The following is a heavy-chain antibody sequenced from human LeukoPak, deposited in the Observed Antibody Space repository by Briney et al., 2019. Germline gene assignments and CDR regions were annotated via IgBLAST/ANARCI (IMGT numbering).Heavy chain of an antibody. J-gene: IGHJ4*02. Sequence: PGGSLRLSCAASGFSFSDYYMSWVRQAPGKGLEWVSVIYSGGSTYYADSVKGRFTISRDNSKNTLYLQMNSLRAEDTAVYYCARNYDILTGPSDYWGQGTLVTVSS. V-gene: IGHV3-53*01. D-gene: IGHD3-9*01. CDR2: IYSGGST. CDR3: ARNYDILTGPSDY. CDR1: GFSFSDYY.